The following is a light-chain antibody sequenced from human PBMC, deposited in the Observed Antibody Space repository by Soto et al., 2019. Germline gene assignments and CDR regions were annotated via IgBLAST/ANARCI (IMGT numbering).Light chain of an antibody. J-gene: IGKJ4*02. V-gene: IGKV1-39*01. CDR1: QSISSF. Sequence: DIQMTQSPSSLSASVGDRVTITCRASQSISSFLNWYQQKPGEAPKLLIYAATSLHSGVPSRFSGSGSATDFTLTISSLQPEDFATYYCQQTYTTTRTFGEGTKVEI. CDR2: AAT. CDR3: QQTYTTTRT.